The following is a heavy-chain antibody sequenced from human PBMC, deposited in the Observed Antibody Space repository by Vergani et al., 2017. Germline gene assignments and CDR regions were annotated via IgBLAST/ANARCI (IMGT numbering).Heavy chain of an antibody. Sequence: QLVESGGGVVQPGMSLRLSCEASGITFWKFGMHWVRQGPGKGLEWVSGISWNSGAVDYADSVRGRFTISRDNAKNSLFLEMNSLRFEDTAVYFCTKGSVYYHDSAGHGYDPYTGFDLWGQGTLVTVSS. D-gene: IGHD5-12*01. V-gene: IGHV3-9*01. CDR2: ISWNSGAV. CDR3: TKGSVYYHDSAGHGYDPYTGFDL. J-gene: IGHJ3*01. CDR1: GITFWKFG.